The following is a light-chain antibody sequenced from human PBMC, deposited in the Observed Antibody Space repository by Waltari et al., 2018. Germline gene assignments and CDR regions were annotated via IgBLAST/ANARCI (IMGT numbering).Light chain of an antibody. CDR2: DVN. Sequence: QSAITQPPSVSRSPGQSVAISCTGTTSDSGSYHYVPWYQQLPVKAPKLMIYDVNKWPSGVPDRFSGSKSGNTASLSISGLQADDEADYYCCSYAGNYSFVFGTGTKVTVL. V-gene: IGLV2-11*01. CDR1: TSDSGSYHY. J-gene: IGLJ1*01. CDR3: CSYAGNYSFV.